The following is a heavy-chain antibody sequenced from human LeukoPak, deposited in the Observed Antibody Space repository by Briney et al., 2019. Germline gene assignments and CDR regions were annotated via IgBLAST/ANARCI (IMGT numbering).Heavy chain of an antibody. CDR1: GFTFSDYA. Sequence: GGSLRLSCAASGFTFSDYAMSWVRQAPGKGLEWISAISGTGGSGDSTYYADSVKGRFTISRDNSKNTLYLQMNSLRAEDTAVYYCARDLPICSGGSCYTGPFDYWGQGTLVTVSS. D-gene: IGHD2-15*01. V-gene: IGHV3-23*01. CDR3: ARDLPICSGGSCYTGPFDY. CDR2: ISGTGGSGDST. J-gene: IGHJ4*02.